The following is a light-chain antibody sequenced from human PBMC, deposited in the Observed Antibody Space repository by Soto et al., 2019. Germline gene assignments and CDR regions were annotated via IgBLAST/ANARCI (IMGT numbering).Light chain of an antibody. V-gene: IGKV1-39*01. CDR3: QQSYSTPT. CDR2: GTS. J-gene: IGKJ4*01. Sequence: DIPMTPSPSSLSASIGDRVIITCQTSPSISTYLNWYQQKPGKAPKILIYGTSNLESGVPSRFSGSGSGTEFPLTISDLQPEDYASYYCQQSYSTPTFGGGTKVDMK. CDR1: PSISTY.